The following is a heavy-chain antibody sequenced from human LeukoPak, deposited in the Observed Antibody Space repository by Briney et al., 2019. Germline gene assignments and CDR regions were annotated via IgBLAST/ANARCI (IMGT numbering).Heavy chain of an antibody. J-gene: IGHJ1*01. Sequence: RGESLKISCKGSGXSFTSYWIGWVRQMPGKVLEWMGIIYPGDSDTRYSPSFQGQVTISADKSISTAYLQWNSLKASDTAMYYCADGGGPYAEYFQHWGQGTLVTVSS. D-gene: IGHD3-16*01. V-gene: IGHV5-51*01. CDR3: ADGGGPYAEYFQH. CDR2: IYPGDSDT. CDR1: GXSFTSYW.